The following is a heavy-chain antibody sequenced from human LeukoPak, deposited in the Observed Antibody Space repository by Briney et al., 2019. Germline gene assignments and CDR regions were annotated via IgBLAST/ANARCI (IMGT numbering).Heavy chain of an antibody. V-gene: IGHV3-53*01. CDR3: ARGGGYYPIDY. CDR2: LYSDGRT. CDR1: GFTVNSNY. J-gene: IGHJ4*02. D-gene: IGHD2-15*01. Sequence: GGSLRLSCAASGFTVNSNYMNWVRQTPGKGLEWVSVLYSDGRTYYADSVKGRFTISRDTSKDTLYLQVNSLRAEDTAVYYCARGGGYYPIDYWGQGTLVTVSS.